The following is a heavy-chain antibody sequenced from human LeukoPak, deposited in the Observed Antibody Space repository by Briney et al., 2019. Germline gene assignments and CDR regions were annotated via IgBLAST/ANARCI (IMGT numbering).Heavy chain of an antibody. J-gene: IGHJ5*02. CDR3: AKDWGSSGWYNYFDP. CDR1: GLTISSHG. D-gene: IGHD6-19*01. CDR2: ISYDGNSK. Sequence: GGSLRLSCAVSGLTISSHGMHWVRQAPGKGLEWVAMISYDGNSKYYGDSVKGRFTISRDNSKNTLYLQMDSLRTEDTAVYYCAKDWGSSGWYNYFDPWGQGTLVTVSS. V-gene: IGHV3-30*18.